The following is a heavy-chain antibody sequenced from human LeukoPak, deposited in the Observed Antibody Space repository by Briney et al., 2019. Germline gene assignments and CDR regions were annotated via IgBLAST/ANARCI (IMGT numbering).Heavy chain of an antibody. Sequence: GGSLRLSCAASGFTFSSYAMSWVRQAPGKGLEWVSAIRGSGGSTYYADSVKGRFTISRDNSKNTLYLQMNSLRAEDTAVYYCAKRYCSGGSCYMGFDYWGQGTLVTVSS. CDR3: AKRYCSGGSCYMGFDY. D-gene: IGHD2-15*01. CDR2: IRGSGGST. CDR1: GFTFSSYA. J-gene: IGHJ4*02. V-gene: IGHV3-23*01.